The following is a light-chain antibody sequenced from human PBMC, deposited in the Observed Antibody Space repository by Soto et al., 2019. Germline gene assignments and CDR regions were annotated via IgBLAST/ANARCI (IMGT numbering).Light chain of an antibody. CDR1: NSNIGNNY. CDR3: SSYTAFTTYV. V-gene: IGLV1-51*01. J-gene: IGLJ1*01. Sequence: QSVLTQPPSVSAAPGQRVTISCSGSNSNIGNNYVSWYQQLPGTAPKLLIYDNNKRPSGIPDRFSGSKSGTSATLTISGLQAEDEADYYCSSYTAFTTYVFGSGTKVTVL. CDR2: DNN.